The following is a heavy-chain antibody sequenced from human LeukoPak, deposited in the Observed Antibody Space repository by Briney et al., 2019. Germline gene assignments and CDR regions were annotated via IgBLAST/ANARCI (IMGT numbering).Heavy chain of an antibody. V-gene: IGHV4-59*08. D-gene: IGHD3-10*01. J-gene: IGHJ4*02. CDR1: GGPISSYY. CDR3: ARHSHYYGSGSLIDY. Sequence: QASETLSLTCTVSGGPISSYYWSWIRQPPGKGLEWIGYIYYSGSTNYNPSLKSRVTISVDTSKNQFSLKLSSVTAADTAVYYCARHSHYYGSGSLIDYWGQGTLVTVSS. CDR2: IYYSGST.